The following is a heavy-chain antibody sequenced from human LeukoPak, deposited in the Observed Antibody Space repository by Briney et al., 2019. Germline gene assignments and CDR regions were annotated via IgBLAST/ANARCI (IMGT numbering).Heavy chain of an antibody. J-gene: IGHJ4*01. V-gene: IGHV4-59*12. CDR2: MYYSGTT. Sequence: PSETLSLTCTVSRGSIIGYYWTWIRQPPGKGLQWIGYMYYSGTTKYNPSLKSRVTTSMDTSKNQFSLKVNSVTAADTAVYYCARVGFWSGSYTGYFDYWGHGALVTVSS. CDR1: RGSIIGYY. CDR3: ARVGFWSGSYTGYFDY. D-gene: IGHD3-3*01.